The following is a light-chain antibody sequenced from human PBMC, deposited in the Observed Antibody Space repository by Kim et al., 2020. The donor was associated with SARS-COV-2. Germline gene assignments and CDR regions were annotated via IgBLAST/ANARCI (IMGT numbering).Light chain of an antibody. J-gene: IGKJ4*01. V-gene: IGKV2-28*01. CDR1: QSLLHSNGYNY. CDR2: LGS. Sequence: APASISCRSSQSLLHSNGYNYLDWYLQKPGQSPQLLIYLGSNRASGVPDRFSGSGSGTDFTLKISRVEAEDVGVYYCMQALQKGTFGGGTKVDIK. CDR3: MQALQKGT.